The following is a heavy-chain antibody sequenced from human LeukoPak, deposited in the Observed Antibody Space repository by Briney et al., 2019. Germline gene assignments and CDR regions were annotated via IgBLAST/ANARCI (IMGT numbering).Heavy chain of an antibody. J-gene: IGHJ4*02. D-gene: IGHD1-14*01. CDR3: ARDRDRTLFDY. V-gene: IGHV3-11*01. CDR2: ISSRGSTI. CDR1: GFTFSDYY. Sequence: GGSLRLSCAASGFTFSDYYMNWIRQAPGKGLEWVSYISSRGSTIYYADSVKGRFTISRDNAKNSLYLQMNSLRAEDTAVYYCARDRDRTLFDYGGQGTLVTVS.